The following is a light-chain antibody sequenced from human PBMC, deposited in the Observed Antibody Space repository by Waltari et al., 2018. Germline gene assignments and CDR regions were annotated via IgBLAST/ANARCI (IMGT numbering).Light chain of an antibody. V-gene: IGKV1-5*03. CDR1: QSIGDW. J-gene: IGKJ2*03. Sequence: DIQMTQSPSTLSASVGDRVPITCRASQSIGDWMAWYQQEPGKAPKLLIHRASTLQSGVPSRFSGSGSGTEFTLTISSLQPDDFGSYYCQYYYLYSRGFGQGTKVEIK. CDR3: QYYYLYSRG. CDR2: RAS.